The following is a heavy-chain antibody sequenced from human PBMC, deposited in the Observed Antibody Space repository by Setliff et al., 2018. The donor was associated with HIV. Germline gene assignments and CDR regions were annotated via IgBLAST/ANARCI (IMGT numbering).Heavy chain of an antibody. D-gene: IGHD6-19*01. Sequence: ASVKVSCKASGYTFTSYYMHWVRQAPGQGLEWMGIINPSGGSTSYAQKFQGRVTTSVDTSKKQFSLRLTSVTAADTAVYYCARGVRDNSGWSSYYFDYWGQGTLVTVSS. J-gene: IGHJ4*02. CDR1: GYTFTSYY. CDR3: ARGVRDNSGWSSYYFDY. CDR2: INPSGGST. V-gene: IGHV1-46*01.